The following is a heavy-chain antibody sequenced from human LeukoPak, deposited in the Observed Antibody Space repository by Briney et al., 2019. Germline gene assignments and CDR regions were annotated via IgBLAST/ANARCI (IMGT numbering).Heavy chain of an antibody. CDR3: ARVDLYSSTWRASNWFDP. Sequence: SETLSLTCTVSGGSISSGDYYWGWIRPPPGKGLEWLVYIYYSGSAYYNPSLKSRVTISVDTSKNQFSLKLSSVAAADTAVYYCARVDLYSSTWRASNWFDPWGQGTLVTVSS. CDR2: IYYSGSA. D-gene: IGHD6-13*01. CDR1: GGSISSGDYY. J-gene: IGHJ5*02. V-gene: IGHV4-30-4*01.